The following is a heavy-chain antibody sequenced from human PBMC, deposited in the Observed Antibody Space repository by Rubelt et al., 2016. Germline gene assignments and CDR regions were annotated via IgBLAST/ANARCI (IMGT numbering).Heavy chain of an antibody. Sequence: VRQAPGKGLECVSIIYPGGSTYYADSVKGRFTISRDNSKNTLYVQMRSLRAEDTALYYCAKATSGWSGDSLDYWGQGTLVTVSS. CDR2: IYPGGST. J-gene: IGHJ4*02. CDR3: AKATSGWSGDSLDY. V-gene: IGHV3-53*01. D-gene: IGHD6-19*01.